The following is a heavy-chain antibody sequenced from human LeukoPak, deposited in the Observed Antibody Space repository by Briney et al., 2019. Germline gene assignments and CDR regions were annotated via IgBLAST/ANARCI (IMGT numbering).Heavy chain of an antibody. J-gene: IGHJ4*02. CDR3: ARDLSGEGY. CDR1: GFTFSSYS. V-gene: IGHV3-48*01. Sequence: GGSLRLSCAASGFTFSSYSMNWVRQAPGKGLEWVSYISGSSSSIYYADSVKGRFTISRDNAKNSPYLQMNSLRAEDTAVYYCARDLSGEGYWGQGTLVTVSS. D-gene: IGHD7-27*01. CDR2: ISGSSSSI.